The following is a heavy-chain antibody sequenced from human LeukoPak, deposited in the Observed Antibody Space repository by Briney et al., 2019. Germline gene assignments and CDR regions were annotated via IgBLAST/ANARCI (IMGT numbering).Heavy chain of an antibody. D-gene: IGHD6-13*01. V-gene: IGHV3-74*01. CDR3: ARGSSGYSTT. J-gene: IGHJ5*02. CDR2: INSDGSTT. Sequence: GGSLRLSCAASEFTFSNYWMHWVRQAPGKGLVWVSHINSDGSTTNYADSVQGRFSISRDNAKNTLYLQMNSLRAEDTAVYYCARGSSGYSTTWGQGTLVTVSS. CDR1: EFTFSNYW.